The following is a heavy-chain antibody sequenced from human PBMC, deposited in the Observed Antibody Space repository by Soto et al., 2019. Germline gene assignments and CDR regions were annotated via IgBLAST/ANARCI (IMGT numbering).Heavy chain of an antibody. Sequence: SETLSLTCAVSGYSISSGYYWGWIRQPPGKGLEWLGSIFHSGTTYDNPSLKSRVTISVDMSNNQFSLKLTSVTAADTAVYYCARLLYDSRGYSHIYYWAQGTLLTISS. D-gene: IGHD3-22*01. CDR2: IFHSGTT. J-gene: IGHJ4*02. CDR3: ARLLYDSRGYSHIYY. CDR1: GYSISSGYY. V-gene: IGHV4-38-2*01.